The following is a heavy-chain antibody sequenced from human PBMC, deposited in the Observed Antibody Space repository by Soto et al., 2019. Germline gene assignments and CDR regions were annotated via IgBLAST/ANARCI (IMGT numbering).Heavy chain of an antibody. D-gene: IGHD6-19*01. CDR2: INHSGST. CDR3: ARSRQWLGDYYCYGMDV. V-gene: IGHV4-34*01. CDR1: DGSFSGYY. J-gene: IGHJ6*02. Sequence: SETLSLTCAVYDGSFSGYYWSWIRQPPGKGLEWIGEINHSGSTNYNPSLKSRVTISVDTSKNQFSLKLSSVTAADTAVYHCARSRQWLGDYYCYGMDVWGQGTTVTVSS.